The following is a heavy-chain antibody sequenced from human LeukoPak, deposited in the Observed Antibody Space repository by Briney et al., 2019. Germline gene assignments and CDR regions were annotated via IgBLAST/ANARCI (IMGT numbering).Heavy chain of an antibody. D-gene: IGHD3-3*01. J-gene: IGHJ4*02. CDR1: GYTFTACD. V-gene: IGHV1-8*01. CDR2: MNPNSGNT. CDR3: TRGSSGRRDN. Sequence: GASVKVSCKASGYTFTACDINWVRQATGHGLEWMGWMNPNSGNTGYGQSFQGRITMTRYISIGTAYMELSNLTSEDTAIYYCTRGSSGRRDNWGQGTLVTVSA.